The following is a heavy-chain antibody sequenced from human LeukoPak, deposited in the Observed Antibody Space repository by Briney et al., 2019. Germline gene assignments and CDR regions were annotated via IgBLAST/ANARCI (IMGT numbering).Heavy chain of an antibody. V-gene: IGHV4-4*02. CDR2: VHLDGRT. CDR1: GGSVTSTNW. CDR3: ARHVLAARRYFDY. Sequence: TSGTLSLTCGVSGGSVTSTNWWTWVRQPPGKGLEWIGEVHLDGRTNYNPSLKSRVTISVDTSKNQISLKLTSVTAADTAVYYCARHVLAARRYFDYWGQGTLVTVSS. D-gene: IGHD6-6*01. J-gene: IGHJ4*02.